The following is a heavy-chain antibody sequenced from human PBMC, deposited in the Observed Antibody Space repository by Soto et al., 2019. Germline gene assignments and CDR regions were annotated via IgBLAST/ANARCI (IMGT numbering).Heavy chain of an antibody. J-gene: IGHJ3*02. CDR3: VRDSYYDFWRGYYGAFDI. V-gene: IGHV3-53*02. D-gene: IGHD3-3*01. Sequence: EVQLVETGGGLIQPGGSLRLSCTASGFAVSSNYMSWVRQAPGKGLEWVSVIFSSGSTYYAESVEGRFTISRDNSKNTLYLQMNSLRVEDTAVYYCVRDSYYDFWRGYYGAFDIWGQGTTVTVSS. CDR2: IFSSGST. CDR1: GFAVSSNY.